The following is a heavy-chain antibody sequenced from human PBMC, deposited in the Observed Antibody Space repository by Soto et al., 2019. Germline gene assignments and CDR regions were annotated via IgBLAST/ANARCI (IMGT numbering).Heavy chain of an antibody. Sequence: QVQLVESGGDVVQPGGSLRLSCAASGFIFSTYGMHWVRQAPGKGLEWVALIWYDGTNKYYADPVKGRFTISRDNSKTTLYLQMNSLRAEDTAVYYCARGSGHYFYYMDVWVKGTTVTVSS. CDR3: ARGSGHYFYYMDV. CDR1: GFIFSTYG. D-gene: IGHD6-19*01. V-gene: IGHV3-33*01. J-gene: IGHJ6*03. CDR2: IWYDGTNK.